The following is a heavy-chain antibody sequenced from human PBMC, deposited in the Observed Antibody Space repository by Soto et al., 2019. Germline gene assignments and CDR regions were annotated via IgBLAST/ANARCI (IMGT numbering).Heavy chain of an antibody. D-gene: IGHD3-10*01. Sequence: ASVKVSCKASGYTFTGYYMHWVRQAPGQGLEWMGWINPNSGGTNYAQKFQGWVTMTRDTSISTAYMELSRLRSDDTAVYYCAREGSGSGSYLHYYYGMAVWGQGTTVTVSS. CDR2: INPNSGGT. V-gene: IGHV1-2*04. CDR3: AREGSGSGSYLHYYYGMAV. J-gene: IGHJ6*02. CDR1: GYTFTGYY.